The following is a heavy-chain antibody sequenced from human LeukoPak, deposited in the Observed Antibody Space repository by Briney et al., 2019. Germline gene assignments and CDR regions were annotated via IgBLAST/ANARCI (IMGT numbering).Heavy chain of an antibody. CDR1: GYSISSGYY. CDR3: ARNIIGPWDY. J-gene: IGHJ4*02. V-gene: IGHV4-38-2*01. D-gene: IGHD2/OR15-2a*01. CDR2: IYHSGST. Sequence: SETLSLTCAVSGYSISSGYYWGWIRQPPGKGLEWIGSIYHSGSTYYNPSLKSRVTISVDTSKNQFSLKLSSVTAADTAVYYCARNIIGPWDYWGQGTLVTVSS.